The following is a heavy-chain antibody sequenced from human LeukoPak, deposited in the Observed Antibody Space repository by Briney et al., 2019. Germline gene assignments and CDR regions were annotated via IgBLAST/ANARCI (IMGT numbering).Heavy chain of an antibody. CDR3: ARSSYSSSSSV. D-gene: IGHD6-6*01. V-gene: IGHV3-7*03. Sequence: GGSLRLSCAVSGFTFSGFWMSWSRQAPGKGLEWVASINSDGSEGYYADVVKGRFTISSDNAKNSLYLQINSLRAEDTAVYYCARSSYSSSSSVWGQGTMVTVSS. CDR2: INSDGSEG. CDR1: GFTFSGFW. J-gene: IGHJ3*01.